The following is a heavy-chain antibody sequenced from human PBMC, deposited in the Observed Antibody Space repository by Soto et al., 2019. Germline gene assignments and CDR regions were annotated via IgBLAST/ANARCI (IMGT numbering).Heavy chain of an antibody. CDR2: IYHSGST. J-gene: IGHJ4*02. Sequence: PSETLSLTCAVSGGSISSGGYSWSWIRQPPGKGLEWIGYIYHSGSTYYNPSLESRVTISVDRSKNQFSLKLSSVTAADTAVYYCARGMATRYYFDYWGQGTLVTVSS. D-gene: IGHD5-12*01. CDR3: ARGMATRYYFDY. V-gene: IGHV4-30-2*01. CDR1: GGSISSGGYS.